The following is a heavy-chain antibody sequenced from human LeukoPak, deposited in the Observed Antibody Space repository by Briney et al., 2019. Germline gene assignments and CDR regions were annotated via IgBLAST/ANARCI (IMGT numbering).Heavy chain of an antibody. CDR1: GFTFSSYSMN. CDR3: ARQYSAASPIAGRPYYFDH. Sequence: GSLRLSCAASGFTFSSYSMNWVRQPPGKGLEWIGSKYYTGTTYYTPSVRSRVSISVDMSKNQFSLKLSSVTAADTAVYYCARQYSAASPIAGRPYYFDHWGQGTLVTVSS. V-gene: IGHV4-39*01. D-gene: IGHD6-6*01. CDR2: KYYTGTT. J-gene: IGHJ4*02.